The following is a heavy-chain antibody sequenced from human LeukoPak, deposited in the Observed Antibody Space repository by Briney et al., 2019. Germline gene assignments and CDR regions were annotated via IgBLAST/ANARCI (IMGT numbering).Heavy chain of an antibody. CDR3: ARVSLWFGEPSGAGYFQH. CDR2: ISSSSSYI. D-gene: IGHD3-10*01. CDR1: GFTFSSYS. V-gene: IGHV3-21*01. J-gene: IGHJ1*01. Sequence: GGSLRLSCAASGFTFSSYSMNWVRQAAGKGLEWVSSISSSSSYIYYADSVKGRFTISRDNAKNSLYLQMNSLRAEDTAVYYCARVSLWFGEPSGAGYFQHWGQGTLDTVSS.